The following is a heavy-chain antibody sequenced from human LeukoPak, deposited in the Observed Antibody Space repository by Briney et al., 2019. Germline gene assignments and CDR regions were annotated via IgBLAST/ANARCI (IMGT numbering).Heavy chain of an antibody. V-gene: IGHV3-53*01. Sequence: AGGSLRPSCAASGFTVDSNYLSWVRQAPGKGLEWVSTIYTGGNTYYAASVEGRFTISRDFSKNTVFLHMNSLRAEDTAMYYCARGDDSGYYDYFDYWGQGALVTVSS. D-gene: IGHD3-22*01. CDR2: IYTGGNT. CDR3: ARGDDSGYYDYFDY. J-gene: IGHJ4*02. CDR1: GFTVDSNY.